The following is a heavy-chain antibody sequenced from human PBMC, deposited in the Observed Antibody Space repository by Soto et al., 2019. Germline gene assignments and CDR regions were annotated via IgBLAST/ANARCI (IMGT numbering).Heavy chain of an antibody. Sequence: EVQLLESGGGLVQPGGSLRLSCAASGFTFRNYPMTWVRQAPGKGLDWVSTISGSGVDTYYPNSVKGRVTISRDNSKNTLYLQINSLRVEDTAGYYCAKGGLLPRANRWFWGQGTLVTVSS. CDR1: GFTFRNYP. D-gene: IGHD2-2*01. CDR3: AKGGLLPRANRWF. V-gene: IGHV3-23*01. J-gene: IGHJ4*02. CDR2: ISGSGVDT.